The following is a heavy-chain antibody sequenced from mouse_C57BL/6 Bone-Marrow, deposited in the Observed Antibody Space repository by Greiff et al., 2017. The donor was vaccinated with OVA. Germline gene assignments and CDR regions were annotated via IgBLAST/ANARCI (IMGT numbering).Heavy chain of an antibody. CDR2: INPRSGNT. V-gene: IGHV1-81*01. CDR1: GYTFTNYG. D-gene: IGHD4-1*01. Sequence: VQRVESGAVLVRPGASVKLSCKASGYTFTNYGMSWVKQRNGQGLEWIGEINPRSGNTHYNEKFKGKATLTADKSSSKAYMELSSLTSEDSAVSFCARGGNWMRFAYCGQGTLVTVSA. CDR3: ARGGNWMRFAY. J-gene: IGHJ3*01.